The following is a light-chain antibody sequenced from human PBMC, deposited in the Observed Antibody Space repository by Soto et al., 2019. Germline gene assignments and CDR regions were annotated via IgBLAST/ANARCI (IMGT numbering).Light chain of an antibody. J-gene: IGKJ5*01. CDR3: QQRSNWPPSIT. CDR1: QIVSSY. V-gene: IGKV3-11*01. Sequence: EIVVTQSAKTLSFSRGERATLACRAIQIVSSYLAWYQQKPGQAPRLLIYDASNRATGIPARFSGSGSGTDFTLTISSLEPEDFAVYYCQQRSNWPPSITFGQGTRLEIK. CDR2: DAS.